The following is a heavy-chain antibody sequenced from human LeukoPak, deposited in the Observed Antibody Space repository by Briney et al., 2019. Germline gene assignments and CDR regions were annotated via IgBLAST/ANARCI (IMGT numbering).Heavy chain of an antibody. V-gene: IGHV4-34*01. Sequence: SETLSLTCAVYGGSFSGYYWSWIRQPPGKGLEWIGEINHSGSTNYNPSLKSRVTISVDTSKNQFSLKLSSVTAADTAVYYCARLVGGTGYFDYWGQGALVTVSS. D-gene: IGHD3-9*01. J-gene: IGHJ4*02. CDR3: ARLVGGTGYFDY. CDR1: GGSFSGYY. CDR2: INHSGST.